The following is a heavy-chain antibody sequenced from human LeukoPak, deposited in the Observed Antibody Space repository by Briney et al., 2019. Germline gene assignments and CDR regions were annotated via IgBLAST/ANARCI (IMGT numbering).Heavy chain of an antibody. CDR2: INHSGST. J-gene: IGHJ3*02. D-gene: IGHD4-17*01. V-gene: IGHV4-34*01. CDR1: GGXFSGYY. CDR3: ARGSIYGDYVNAFDI. Sequence: PSETLSLTCAVYGGXFSGYYCSWIRQPPGKGLEWIGAINHSGSTNYNPSIKSRVTISVDTSKNQFSLKLSSVTAADTDVYYCARGSIYGDYVNAFDIWGQGTMVTVSS.